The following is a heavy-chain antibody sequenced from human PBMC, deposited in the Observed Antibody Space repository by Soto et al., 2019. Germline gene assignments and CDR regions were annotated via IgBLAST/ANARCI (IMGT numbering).Heavy chain of an antibody. CDR2: ISSSSSYT. D-gene: IGHD6-19*01. CDR3: ARGFDSSGQTIDY. CDR1: GFTFSDYY. J-gene: IGHJ4*02. Sequence: GGSLRLSCAAPGFTFSDYYMSWIRQAPGKGLEWVSYISSSSSYTNYADSVKGRFTISRDNAKNSLYLQMNSLRAEDTAVYYWARGFDSSGQTIDYWGQGTLVTVSS. V-gene: IGHV3-11*06.